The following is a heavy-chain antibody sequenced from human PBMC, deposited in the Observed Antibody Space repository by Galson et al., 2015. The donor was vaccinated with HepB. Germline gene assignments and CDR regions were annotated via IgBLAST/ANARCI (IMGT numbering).Heavy chain of an antibody. Sequence: SVKVSCKASGYTFTTYGINWVRQAPGQGLEWMGWINTDTENPYYAQAFTGRFVFSLDTSVNTAYLQISSLKAEDTAVYYCARNCYVGRRLSDYWGQGTLLTVSS. CDR1: GYTFTTYG. D-gene: IGHD3-16*01. V-gene: IGHV7-4-1*02. CDR3: ARNCYVGRRLSDY. J-gene: IGHJ4*02. CDR2: INTDTENP.